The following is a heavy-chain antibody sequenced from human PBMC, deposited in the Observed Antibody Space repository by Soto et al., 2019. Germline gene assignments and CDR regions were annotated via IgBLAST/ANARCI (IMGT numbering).Heavy chain of an antibody. J-gene: IGHJ4*02. CDR2: ISYDGSNK. CDR1: GFTFSSYA. Sequence: QVQLVESGGGVVQPGRSLRISCEASGFTFSSYAMHWVRQAPGKGLAWVAVISYDGSNKYYADSVKSRFTIARDNHKNPLYLQMNSLGAEDTAVYYCAGAHDDSYSSWRREFDYWGQGTLVTVSS. CDR3: AGAHDDSYSSWRREFDY. V-gene: IGHV3-30-3*01. D-gene: IGHD6-13*01.